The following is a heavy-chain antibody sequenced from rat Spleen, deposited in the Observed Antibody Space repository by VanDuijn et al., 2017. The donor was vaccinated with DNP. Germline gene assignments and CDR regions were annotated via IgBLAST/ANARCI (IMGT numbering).Heavy chain of an antibody. CDR2: ITSSGGST. D-gene: IGHD4-3*01. V-gene: IGHV5-31*01. Sequence: EVQLVESGGGLVQPGGSLKLSCVASGFTFNNYWMTWIRQVPGKGLEWVASITSSGGSTYYPDSVKGRFTISRDNGKSTLYLQMDSLRSEDTATYYCATQVHNSGSSWGQGVMVTVSS. CDR1: GFTFNNYW. J-gene: IGHJ2*01. CDR3: ATQVHNSGSS.